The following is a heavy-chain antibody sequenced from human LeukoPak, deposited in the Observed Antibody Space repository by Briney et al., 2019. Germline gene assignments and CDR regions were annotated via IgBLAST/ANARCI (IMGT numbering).Heavy chain of an antibody. J-gene: IGHJ4*02. CDR2: ISGSGGWT. D-gene: IGHD6-19*01. V-gene: IGHV3-23*01. Sequence: GGSLRLSCTASGFIFSNYAMNWVRQAPGKGLEWVSVISGSGGWTHYADSVKGRFTISRDNSKNTLYLQMNSLRAEDTAVYYCARDGSSGWYWVDYWGQGTLVTVSS. CDR1: GFIFSNYA. CDR3: ARDGSSGWYWVDY.